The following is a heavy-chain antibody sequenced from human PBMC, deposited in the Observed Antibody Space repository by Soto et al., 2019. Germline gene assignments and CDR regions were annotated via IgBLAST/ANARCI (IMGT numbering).Heavy chain of an antibody. V-gene: IGHV3-74*03. CDR3: ARVFVETSMNDGMDV. Sequence: GGSLRLSCAASGFTFSSYWMHWVRQAPGKGLVWVSRISDDGSSTTYADSVRGRFTISRDNSKSTLYLQMSSLRAEDTAVYYCARVFVETSMNDGMDVWGQGTAVTVSS. CDR2: ISDDGSST. CDR1: GFTFSSYW. J-gene: IGHJ6*02. D-gene: IGHD5-18*01.